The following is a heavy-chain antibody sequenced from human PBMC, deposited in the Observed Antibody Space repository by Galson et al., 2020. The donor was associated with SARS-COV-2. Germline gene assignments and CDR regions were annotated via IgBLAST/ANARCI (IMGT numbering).Heavy chain of an antibody. CDR2: ISGSGTNT. J-gene: IGHJ6*03. CDR1: GFTFSNYG. V-gene: IGHV3-23*01. Sequence: GGSLRLSCAASGFTFSNYGMSWVRQAPGKGLQWVSTISGSGTNTYYADSVKGRFTISRDNSKNTLFLQMNSLRAEDTAIYYCAKTSGANYYMDVWGKGTTVT. D-gene: IGHD3-10*01. CDR3: AKTSGANYYMDV.